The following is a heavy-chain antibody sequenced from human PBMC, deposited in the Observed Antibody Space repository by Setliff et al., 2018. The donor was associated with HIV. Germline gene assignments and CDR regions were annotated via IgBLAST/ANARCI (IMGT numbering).Heavy chain of an antibody. CDR1: GDSISSSNYY. D-gene: IGHD3-3*01. CDR2: VYYNGRT. Sequence: SETLSLTCTVSGDSISSSNYYWGWIRQSPGKGLEWIGSVYYNGRTYYSPSLKSRATIAIDTSKNQFSLKLRFVTAADTAVYYCASVSDFWSVSFGYWGQGALVTVSS. J-gene: IGHJ4*02. V-gene: IGHV4-39*01. CDR3: ASVSDFWSVSFGY.